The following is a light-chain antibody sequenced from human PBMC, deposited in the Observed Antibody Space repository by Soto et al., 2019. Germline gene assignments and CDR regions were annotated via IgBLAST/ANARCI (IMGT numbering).Light chain of an antibody. J-gene: IGKJ1*01. CDR2: DAS. Sequence: EMCLTRSPATQSLSQGKRATLSSGAGQSVSSSYLAWYQQKPGLAPRLLIYDASSRATGIPDRFSGSGSGTDFTLTISRLEPEDFAVYYCQQYGSSPRTFGQGTKVDIK. CDR1: QSVSSSY. V-gene: IGKV3D-20*01. CDR3: QQYGSSPRT.